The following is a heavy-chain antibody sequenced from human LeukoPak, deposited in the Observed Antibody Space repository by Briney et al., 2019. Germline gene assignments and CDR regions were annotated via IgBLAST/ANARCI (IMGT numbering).Heavy chain of an antibody. CDR2: INPNSGGT. V-gene: IGHV1-2*02. D-gene: IGHD1-26*01. CDR1: GYTFTGYY. Sequence: GASVKVSCKASGYTFTGYYMHWVRQAPGQGLEWMGWINPNSGGTNYAQKFQGRVTMTRDTSISTAYMELSRLRSDDTAVYYCARSPHSGNYFLSAFDIWGQGTLVTVSS. J-gene: IGHJ3*02. CDR3: ARSPHSGNYFLSAFDI.